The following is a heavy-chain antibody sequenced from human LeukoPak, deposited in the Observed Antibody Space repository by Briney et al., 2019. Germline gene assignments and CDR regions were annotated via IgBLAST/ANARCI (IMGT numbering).Heavy chain of an antibody. D-gene: IGHD6-13*01. V-gene: IGHV4-61*02. J-gene: IGHJ3*02. CDR3: ARAPIAGSGAFDI. CDR2: IYTSGST. Sequence: SETLSLTCTVSGGSISSSSYYWGWIRQPPGKGLEWIGRIYTSGSTNYNPSLKSRVTISVDTSKNQFSLKLSSVTAADTAVYYCARAPIAGSGAFDIWGQGTMVTVSS. CDR1: GGSISSSSYY.